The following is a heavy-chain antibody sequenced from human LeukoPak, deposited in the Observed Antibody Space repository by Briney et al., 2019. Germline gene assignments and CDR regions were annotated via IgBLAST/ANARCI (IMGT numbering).Heavy chain of an antibody. D-gene: IGHD2-2*01. CDR1: GGSISGSY. Sequence: PSETLSLTCIVSGGSISGSYWSWIRQPPGKGLDWIGYIYYSGSTNYNPSLKSRVTISVDTSKNQFSLKLSSVTAADTAVYHCARVLSIVVVPGATFWFDPWGQGTLVTVSS. CDR3: ARVLSIVVVPGATFWFDP. CDR2: IYYSGST. J-gene: IGHJ5*02. V-gene: IGHV4-59*12.